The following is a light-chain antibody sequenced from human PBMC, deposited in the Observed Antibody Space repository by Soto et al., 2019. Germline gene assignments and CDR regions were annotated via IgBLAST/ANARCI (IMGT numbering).Light chain of an antibody. CDR3: QQYNNWPRT. CDR2: GAS. V-gene: IGKV3-15*01. Sequence: EIVMTQSPATLSVSPGEGATLSCRASQNIGTNLAWYQQKPGQAPRLLTYGASTRATGIPARFSGSGSGTEFTLTISSLQSEDFVVYYCQQYNNWPRTFGQGTKVDIK. J-gene: IGKJ1*01. CDR1: QNIGTN.